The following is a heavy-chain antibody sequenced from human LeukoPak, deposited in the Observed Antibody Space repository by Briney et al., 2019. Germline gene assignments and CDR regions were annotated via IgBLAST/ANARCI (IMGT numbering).Heavy chain of an antibody. J-gene: IGHJ4*02. Sequence: GGSLRLSCAASGFTFSSYWVHWVRHAPGKGLVWVSRINIDGSNTIYADCVKGRFTISRDNAKNTLYLQMNSLRAEDTAVYYCYLSGSFDYWGQGTLDTVSS. D-gene: IGHD3-10*01. CDR2: INIDGSNT. CDR1: GFTFSSYW. V-gene: IGHV3-74*01. CDR3: YLSGSFDY.